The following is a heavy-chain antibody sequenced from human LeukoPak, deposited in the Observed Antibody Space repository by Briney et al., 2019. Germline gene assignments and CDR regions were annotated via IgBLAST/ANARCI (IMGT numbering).Heavy chain of an antibody. V-gene: IGHV3-30*03. CDR2: LSFDGSVE. CDR1: GFIFSNYA. D-gene: IGHD4-17*01. J-gene: IGHJ1*01. Sequence: GGSLRLSCAASGFIFSNYAMHWVRQAPGKGLEWVATLSFDGSVEYYADSVKGRFTISRDNSKNTLYLQMNSLRAEDTAVYYCARDRRTVTTEYFQHWGQGTLVTVSS. CDR3: ARDRRTVTTEYFQH.